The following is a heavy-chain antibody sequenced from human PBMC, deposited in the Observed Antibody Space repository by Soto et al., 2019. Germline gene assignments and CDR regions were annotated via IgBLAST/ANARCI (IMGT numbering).Heavy chain of an antibody. J-gene: IGHJ5*02. CDR3: AREADILNWFDP. D-gene: IGHD3-9*01. CDR1: GFSPSDHF. CDR2: ISGSGGST. V-gene: IGHV3-23*01. Sequence: PGGSLRISCVAPGFSPSDHFFDWGRPAPGKGLEWVSAISGSGGSTYYADSVKGRFTISRDNSKNTLYLQMNSLRAEDTAVYYCAREADILNWFDPWGQGTLVTVSS.